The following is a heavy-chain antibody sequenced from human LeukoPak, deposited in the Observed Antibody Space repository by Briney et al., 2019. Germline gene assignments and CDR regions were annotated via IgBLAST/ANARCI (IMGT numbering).Heavy chain of an antibody. J-gene: IGHJ4*02. V-gene: IGHV4-39*07. CDR3: ARVFDS. Sequence: SETLSLTFTVSGGSVYTSEYYWRWVRQPPGKGPEWLGDIFYTGKNNYNPSLKSRVSISIDTSKNQFSLKLTSVTAADTAVYCCARVFDSWGQGTLVTVSS. CDR2: IFYTGKN. CDR1: GGSVYTSEYY.